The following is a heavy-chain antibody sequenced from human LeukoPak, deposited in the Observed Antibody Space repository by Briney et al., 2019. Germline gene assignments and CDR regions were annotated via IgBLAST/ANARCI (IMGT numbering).Heavy chain of an antibody. CDR1: GFTFSSYA. V-gene: IGHV3-23*01. CDR3: AKGGGGDY. CDR2: ITGSGGTT. J-gene: IGHJ4*02. Sequence: TGGSLRLSCAASGFTFSSYAMSWVRQAPGKGLEWVSGITGSGGTTYYADSVKGRFTISRATSKNTLSLQMNSLRAKDTAVYYCAKGGGGDYWGQGTLVTVSS. D-gene: IGHD3-10*01.